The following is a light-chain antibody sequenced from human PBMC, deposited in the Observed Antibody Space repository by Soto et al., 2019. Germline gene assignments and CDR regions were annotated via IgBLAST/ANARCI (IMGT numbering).Light chain of an antibody. CDR3: QQYGGSPAT. CDR2: GAS. Sequence: DIVLTQSPGTLSVSPGERATLSCRASQSVSSNYLAWYQQKPGQAPRLLIYGASSRATGVPDRFSACGSGTDFTLTISSLEPEDFAVYSCQQYGGSPATFGGGTKVEI. CDR1: QSVSSNY. J-gene: IGKJ4*01. V-gene: IGKV3-20*01.